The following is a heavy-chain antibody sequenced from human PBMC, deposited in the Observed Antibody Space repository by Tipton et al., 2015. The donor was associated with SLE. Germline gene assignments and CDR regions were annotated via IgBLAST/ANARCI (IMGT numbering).Heavy chain of an antibody. CDR1: GGSISSGSYY. J-gene: IGHJ3*02. D-gene: IGHD3-22*01. CDR3: ARTYYYDSSGSDAFEI. CDR2: IYISGCT. V-gene: IGHV4-61*09. Sequence: TLSLTCTVSGGSISSGSYYCSWIRQPAGKGLEWIGHIYISGCTYSNPTLQSRVTISVDTSKNQFSLKLSSANAADTAVYYCARTYYYDSSGSDAFEILGQVTMVTVSS.